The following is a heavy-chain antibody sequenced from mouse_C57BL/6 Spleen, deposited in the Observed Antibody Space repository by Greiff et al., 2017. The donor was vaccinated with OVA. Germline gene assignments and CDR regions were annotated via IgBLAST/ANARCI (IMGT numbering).Heavy chain of an antibody. J-gene: IGHJ1*03. CDR2: IDPEDGET. CDR1: GFNIKDYY. D-gene: IGHD1-1*01. Sequence: EVKLVESGAELVKPGASVKLSCTASGFNIKDYYMHWVKQRTEQGLEWIGRIDPEDGETKYAPKFQGKATITADTSSNTAYLQLSSLTSEDTAVYYCARFPHYGSSYGYFDVWGTGTTVTVSS. CDR3: ARFPHYGSSYGYFDV. V-gene: IGHV14-2*01.